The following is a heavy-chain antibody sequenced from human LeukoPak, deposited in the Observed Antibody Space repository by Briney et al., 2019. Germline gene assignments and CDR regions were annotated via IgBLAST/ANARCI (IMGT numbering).Heavy chain of an antibody. CDR3: ARASWVSSTDAVR. CDR1: GFTFSDHY. V-gene: IGHV3-11*01. CDR2: ISSGGSTT. J-gene: IGHJ4*02. Sequence: GGSLRLSCAASGFTFSDHYMSWIRQAPGKGLEWISYISSGGSTTNYADSVKGRFTISRDNAKKSLYLQMNNLRVEDTAIYYCARASWVSSTDAVRWGQGTLVTVSS. D-gene: IGHD3-16*01.